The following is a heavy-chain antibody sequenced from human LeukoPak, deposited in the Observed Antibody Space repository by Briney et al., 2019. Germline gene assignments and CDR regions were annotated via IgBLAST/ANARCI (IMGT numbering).Heavy chain of an antibody. Sequence: GGSLRRSGAASGFTVSSYAMSWVRQGPGKGLKWVDKIKQEGSEPTYADSVRGRFTIFRDNAKDSVYLQVHSLRAEDSDTYYCVREGFYFFDFWGQGPLVTVSS. CDR3: VREGFYFFDF. CDR1: GFTVSSYA. J-gene: IGHJ4*01. D-gene: IGHD2-15*01. CDR2: IKQEGSEP. V-gene: IGHV3-7*01.